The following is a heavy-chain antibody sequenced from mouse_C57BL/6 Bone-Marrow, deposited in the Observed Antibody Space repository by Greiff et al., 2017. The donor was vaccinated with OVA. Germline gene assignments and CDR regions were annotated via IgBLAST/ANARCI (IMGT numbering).Heavy chain of an antibody. CDR2: IDPENGDT. V-gene: IGHV14-4*01. D-gene: IGHD1-1*02. CDR1: GFNIKDDY. J-gene: IGHJ2*01. CDR3: TTGIPGGY. Sequence: VQLKESGAELVRPGASVKLSCTASGFNIKDDYMHWVKQRPEQGLEWIGWIDPENGDTEYASKFQGKATITADTSSNTAYLQLSSLTSEDTAVYYCTTGIPGGYWGQGTTLTVSS.